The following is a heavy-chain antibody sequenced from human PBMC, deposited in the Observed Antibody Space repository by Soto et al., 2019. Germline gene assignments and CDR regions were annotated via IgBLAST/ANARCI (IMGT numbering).Heavy chain of an antibody. V-gene: IGHV3-72*01. CDR2: IRNKANSYTT. CDR1: GFTFSDHY. J-gene: IGHJ4*02. CDR3: ASLIGGGTGSDY. D-gene: IGHD3-16*01. Sequence: EVQLVESGGGLVQPGGSLRLSCAASGFTFSDHYMDWVRQAPGKGLEWVGRIRNKANSYTTEYAASVKGRFTISRDDSKNSLYLQRNSLKTEDTAVYYCASLIGGGTGSDYWGQGNLVTVSS.